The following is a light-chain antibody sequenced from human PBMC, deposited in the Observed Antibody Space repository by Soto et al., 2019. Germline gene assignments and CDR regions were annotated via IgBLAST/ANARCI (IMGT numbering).Light chain of an antibody. CDR3: QQRSDWPST. Sequence: EIVLTQSPVTLSLSPGERATLSCRASQSVGSYFAWYQQKPGQAPRLLIYDASSRATGLPARFSGSGSGTDFTLTISSLEPEDFAVYYCQQRSDWPSTFGGGTRVEIK. CDR2: DAS. CDR1: QSVGSY. J-gene: IGKJ4*01. V-gene: IGKV3-11*01.